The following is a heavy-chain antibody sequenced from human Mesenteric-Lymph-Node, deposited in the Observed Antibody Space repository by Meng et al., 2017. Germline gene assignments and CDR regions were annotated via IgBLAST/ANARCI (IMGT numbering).Heavy chain of an antibody. V-gene: IGHV1-18*01. CDR3: ARAWPIYDSSKNAFDV. J-gene: IGHJ3*01. D-gene: IGHD3-22*01. CDR2: VSAYKGNT. CDR1: GYTFSTYG. Sequence: ASVKVSCKSSGYTFSTYGVTWVRQAPGQGLEWMGWVSAYKGNTDYAQKFQGRVTMTTDKSTSTVYMELRSLRSDDTAVYYCARAWPIYDSSKNAFDVWGQGTMVTVSS.